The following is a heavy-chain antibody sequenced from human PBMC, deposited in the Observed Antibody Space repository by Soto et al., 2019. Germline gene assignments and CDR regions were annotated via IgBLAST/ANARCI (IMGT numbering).Heavy chain of an antibody. V-gene: IGHV4-31*03. Sequence: SETLSLTCTVSGGSISSGGYYWSWIRQHPGKGLEWIGYIYYSGSTYYNPSLKSRVTISVDTSKNQFSLKLSSVTAADTAVYYCAREGCSSTSCYNWFDPWGQGHLVTVS. J-gene: IGHJ5*02. CDR2: IYYSGST. CDR1: GGSISSGGYY. CDR3: AREGCSSTSCYNWFDP. D-gene: IGHD2-2*01.